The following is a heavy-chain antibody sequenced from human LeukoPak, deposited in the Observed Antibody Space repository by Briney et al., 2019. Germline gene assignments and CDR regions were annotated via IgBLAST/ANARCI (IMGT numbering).Heavy chain of an antibody. D-gene: IGHD5-24*01. Sequence: PGGSLRLSCAASGFTFSTYSMNWVRQAPGKGLEWVSYISSSSSTIYYADSVKGRFTISRDNAKNTLYLQMNSLRAEDTAVYYCARGDGYNSGFSWGQGTLVTVSS. CDR1: GFTFSTYS. CDR3: ARGDGYNSGFS. V-gene: IGHV3-48*04. J-gene: IGHJ4*02. CDR2: ISSSSSTI.